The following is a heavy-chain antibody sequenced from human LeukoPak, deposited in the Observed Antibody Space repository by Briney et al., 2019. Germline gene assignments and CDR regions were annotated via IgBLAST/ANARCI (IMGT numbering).Heavy chain of an antibody. J-gene: IGHJ4*02. D-gene: IGHD7-27*01. V-gene: IGHV4-34*01. Sequence: SETLSLTCAVYGGSFSGYYWSWVRQPPGKGLEWIGEINHSGSTNYNPSLKSRATISGDTSKNQFSLKLSSVTAADTAVYYCARGSLGIAAMDYWGQGTLVTVSS. CDR1: GGSFSGYY. CDR2: INHSGST. CDR3: ARGSLGIAAMDY.